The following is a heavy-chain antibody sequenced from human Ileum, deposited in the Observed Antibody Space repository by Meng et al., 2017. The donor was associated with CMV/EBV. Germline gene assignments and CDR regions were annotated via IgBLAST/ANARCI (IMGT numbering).Heavy chain of an antibody. D-gene: IGHD2-8*01. CDR3: ARDTGPNTFDY. Sequence: GESLKISCAASGFTFSTYWMTWVRQAPGKGLEWEANINRDGSDKYYVDSVKGRFTMSRDNAKNSLYLQMNSLRAEDTAVYYCARDTGPNTFDYWGQGTLVTVSS. J-gene: IGHJ4*02. CDR2: INRDGSDK. V-gene: IGHV3-7*03. CDR1: GFTFSTYW.